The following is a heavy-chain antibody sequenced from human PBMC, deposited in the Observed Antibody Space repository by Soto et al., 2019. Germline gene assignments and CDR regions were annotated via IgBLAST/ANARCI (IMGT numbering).Heavy chain of an antibody. CDR1: GDSISSGNKY. CDR2: IFSSGTT. D-gene: IGHD3-16*01. Sequence: SETLSLTCTVSGDSISSGNKYWSWIRQAPGKGLEWIGYIFSSGTTYYNPSLKSRLTMSLDTSQNQFSLRLAPVTDADSAVYYCARVPSPFDYYYAMDVWGQGTTVTAP. CDR3: ARVPSPFDYYYAMDV. J-gene: IGHJ6*02. V-gene: IGHV4-30-4*01.